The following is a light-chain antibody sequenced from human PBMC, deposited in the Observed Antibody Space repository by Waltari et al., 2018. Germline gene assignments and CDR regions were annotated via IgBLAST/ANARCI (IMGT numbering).Light chain of an antibody. CDR2: AAS. J-gene: IGKJ4*01. Sequence: DIQMTQSPSSLSASVGDRVTITCRASQSVTTNLNWYQQKPGKAPKVLISAASSLQSGVPSRFSGSGSGTEFTITISSLQPEDFATYYCQQTYSVPPAFGGGTKVEIK. V-gene: IGKV1-39*01. CDR1: QSVTTN. CDR3: QQTYSVPPA.